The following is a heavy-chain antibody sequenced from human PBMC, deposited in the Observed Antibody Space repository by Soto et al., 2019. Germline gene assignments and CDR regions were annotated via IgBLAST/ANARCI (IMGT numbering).Heavy chain of an antibody. D-gene: IGHD3-3*01. Sequence: QLVESGGGLVKPGGSLRLSCAASGFSFSDNYMSWIRQAPGKGLEWVSYISSGSRYTIYPDSVKGRFTISRDDAKNTLYLQMNSLRAEDTAIYYSARTFGAGNGGWFDPWGQGTLVTVSS. J-gene: IGHJ5*02. CDR3: ARTFGAGNGGWFDP. CDR2: ISSGSRYT. V-gene: IGHV3-11*06. CDR1: GFSFSDNY.